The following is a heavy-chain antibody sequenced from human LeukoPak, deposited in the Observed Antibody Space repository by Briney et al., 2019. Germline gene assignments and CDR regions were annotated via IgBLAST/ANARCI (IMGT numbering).Heavy chain of an antibody. CDR3: ARRGYCSSTSCGWFDP. V-gene: IGHV1-18*01. Sequence: ASVKVSCKASGYTFTSYGISWVRQAPGQGLEWMGWISAYNGNTNYAQKLKGRVTMTTDTSISTAYMELSRLRSDDTAVYYCARRGYCSSTSCGWFDPWGQGTLVTVSS. D-gene: IGHD2-2*01. CDR2: ISAYNGNT. J-gene: IGHJ5*02. CDR1: GYTFTSYG.